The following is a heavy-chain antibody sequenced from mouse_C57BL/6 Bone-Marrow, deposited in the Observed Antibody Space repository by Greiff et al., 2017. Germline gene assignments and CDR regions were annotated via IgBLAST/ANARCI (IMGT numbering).Heavy chain of an antibody. CDR1: GYTFTSYW. CDR3: ARGGEGYEFAY. D-gene: IGHD2-2*01. CDR2: IYPGSGST. J-gene: IGHJ3*01. V-gene: IGHV1-55*01. Sequence: QVHVKQPGAELVKPGASVKMSCKASGYTFTSYWITWVKQRPGQGLEWIGDIYPGSGSTNYNEKFKSKATLTVDTSSSTAYMQLSSLTSEDSAVYYCARGGEGYEFAYWGQGTLVTVSA.